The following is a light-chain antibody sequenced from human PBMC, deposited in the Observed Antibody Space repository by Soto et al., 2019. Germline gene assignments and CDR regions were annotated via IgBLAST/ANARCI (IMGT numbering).Light chain of an antibody. J-gene: IGLJ1*01. CDR1: SSDVGGYNS. Sequence: QSALTQPASVSGSPGQSITISCTGTSSDVGGYNSVSWYQQHPGKAPKLMIFDVSSRPSGVSNRFSGSKSGNTASLTISGLQCEDEADYYCCSYTSGSTLYVFGTGTKLTVL. CDR3: CSYTSGSTLYV. V-gene: IGLV2-14*01. CDR2: DVS.